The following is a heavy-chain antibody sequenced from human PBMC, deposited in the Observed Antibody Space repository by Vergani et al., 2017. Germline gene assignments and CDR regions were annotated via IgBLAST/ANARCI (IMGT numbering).Heavy chain of an antibody. CDR2: ISSSSSYI. CDR3: AREYDFWSGYPLDYYYYGMDV. D-gene: IGHD3-3*01. Sequence: EVQLVESGGGLVQPGGSLRLSCAASGFTFSSYSMNWVRQAPGKGLEWVSSISSSSSYIYYADSVKGRFTISRDNAKNSLYLQMNSLRAEDTAVYYCAREYDFWSGYPLDYYYYGMDVWGQGTTVTVSS. CDR1: GFTFSSYS. V-gene: IGHV3-21*01. J-gene: IGHJ6*02.